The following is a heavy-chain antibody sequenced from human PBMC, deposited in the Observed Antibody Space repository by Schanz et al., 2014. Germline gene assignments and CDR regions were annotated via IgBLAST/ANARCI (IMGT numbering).Heavy chain of an antibody. CDR1: GFTFRDYQ. D-gene: IGHD4-17*01. Sequence: QVQLVESGGGLVKPGGSLRLSCTASGFTFRDYQMTWIRQAPGKGLEWVSYITSGSAKFYADSVKGRFTISRDNSKNTLYLQMNSLRAEDTAVYYCAKDCPSDYGDHCFDFWGQGTLVTVSS. CDR2: ITSGSAK. J-gene: IGHJ4*02. V-gene: IGHV3-11*01. CDR3: AKDCPSDYGDHCFDF.